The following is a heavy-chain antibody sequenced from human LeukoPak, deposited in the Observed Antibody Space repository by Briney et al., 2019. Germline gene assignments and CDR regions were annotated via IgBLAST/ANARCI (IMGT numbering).Heavy chain of an antibody. CDR3: AKVFRKDGDFHLFDY. CDR1: GFNFSSYA. D-gene: IGHD4-17*01. V-gene: IGHV3-23*01. J-gene: IGHJ4*02. CDR2: ISCSRT. Sequence: GGSLRLSCAASGFNFSSYAMSWVRQAPGKGLEWVSAISCSRTYYADSVKGRFTISRDNSKNTLSLQMNSLRAEDTAVYYCAKVFRKDGDFHLFDYWGQGTLVTVSS.